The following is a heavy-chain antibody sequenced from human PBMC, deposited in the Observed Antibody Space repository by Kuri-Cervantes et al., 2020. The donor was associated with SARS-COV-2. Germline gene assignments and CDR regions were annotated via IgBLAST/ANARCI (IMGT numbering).Heavy chain of an antibody. CDR1: GFTFSFYG. D-gene: IGHD3-22*01. CDR3: AIVGEDYYDSSSPFSPVDSNF. Sequence: GGSLRLSCTASGFTFSFYGMHWVRQAPGKGLEWVAFIRYDGSKKYYADSVKGRFTISRDNSKKTVYLQMNSLRPEDTAVYYCAIVGEDYYDSSSPFSPVDSNFWGQGTLVTVSS. CDR2: IRYDGSKK. V-gene: IGHV3-30*02. J-gene: IGHJ4*03.